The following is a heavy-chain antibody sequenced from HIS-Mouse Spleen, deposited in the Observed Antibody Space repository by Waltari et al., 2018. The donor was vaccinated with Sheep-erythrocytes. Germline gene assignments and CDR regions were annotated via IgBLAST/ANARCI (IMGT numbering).Heavy chain of an antibody. J-gene: IGHJ3*02. D-gene: IGHD3-3*01. CDR3: ARRTYYDFWSGYYTDAFDI. CDR1: GYSFTSYW. V-gene: IGHV5-51*03. CDR2: IYPGDSDT. Sequence: EVQLVQSGAEVKKPGESLKISCKGSGYSFTSYWNGWVRQMPGKGLEWMGIIYPGDSDTRYSPSFQGQVTISADKSISTAYLQWSSLKASDTAMYYCARRTYYDFWSGYYTDAFDIWGQGTMVTVSS.